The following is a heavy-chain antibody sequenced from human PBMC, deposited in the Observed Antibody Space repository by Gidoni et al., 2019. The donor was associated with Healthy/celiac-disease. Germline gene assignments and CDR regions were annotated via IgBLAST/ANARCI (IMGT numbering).Heavy chain of an antibody. CDR1: GFTFSRYA. V-gene: IGHV3-23*01. D-gene: IGHD3-3*01. CDR3: AKVDFWKNTMDV. CDR2: ISGSGGST. J-gene: IGHJ6*02. Sequence: EVQLLESGGGLVQPGGSLRLSCAASGFTFSRYAMSWVRQAPGKGLGWVSAISGSGGSTYYADSVKGRFTISRDNSKNTLYLQMNSLRAEDTAVYYCAKVDFWKNTMDVWGQGTTVTVSS.